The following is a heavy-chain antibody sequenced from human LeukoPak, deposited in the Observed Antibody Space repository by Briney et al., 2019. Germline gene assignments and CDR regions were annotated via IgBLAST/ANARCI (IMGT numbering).Heavy chain of an antibody. CDR1: GFTVSSNY. CDR2: IYSGGST. CDR3: ARSHTGSRDY. J-gene: IGHJ4*02. V-gene: IGHV3-53*01. Sequence: GGSLRLSCAASGFTVSSNYMGGVRQAPGKGLEWVSVIYSGGSTSYADSVKGRFTISRDNAQSSLYLQMNSLRVEDTALYYCARSHTGSRDYWGQGTLVTVSS. D-gene: IGHD1-26*01.